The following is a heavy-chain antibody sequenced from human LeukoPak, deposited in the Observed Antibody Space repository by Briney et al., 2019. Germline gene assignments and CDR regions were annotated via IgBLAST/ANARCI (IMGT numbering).Heavy chain of an antibody. J-gene: IGHJ6*03. CDR2: ISVSGAGT. CDR3: AKVDPASVTGGVFYYYYYMDV. CDR1: GFTFTNHA. D-gene: IGHD2-21*02. Sequence: GGSLRLSCAASGFTFTNHAITWVRQAPGEGLEWVSGISVSGAGTFYAESVKGRFTISRDNSKTTQSLQMNSLRAEDTAIYYCAKVDPASVTGGVFYYYYYMDVWGKGTTVTVSS. V-gene: IGHV3-23*01.